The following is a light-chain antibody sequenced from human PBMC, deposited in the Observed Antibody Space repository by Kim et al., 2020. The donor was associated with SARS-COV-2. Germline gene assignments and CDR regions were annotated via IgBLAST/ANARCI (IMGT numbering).Light chain of an antibody. CDR1: QGISSY. J-gene: IGKJ2*01. CDR2: GAS. Sequence: AIRITQSPSSLSASTGDRVIITCRASQGISSYLAWYQQKPGKAPTLLIYGASTLQSGVPSRFSGSGSGADFTLTISCLQSEDFAAYFCQQYYSFPYTFGQGNKLEI. V-gene: IGKV1-8*01. CDR3: QQYYSFPYT.